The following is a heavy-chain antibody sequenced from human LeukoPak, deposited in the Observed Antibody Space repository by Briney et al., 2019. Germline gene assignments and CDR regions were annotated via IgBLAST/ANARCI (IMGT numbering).Heavy chain of an antibody. J-gene: IGHJ3*02. CDR1: GFTFSSYS. D-gene: IGHD6-13*01. CDR3: ATSLGSWYVRGAFDI. CDR2: ISSSSSTI. Sequence: GGSLRLSCAASGFTFSSYSMNWVRQAPGKGLEWVSYISSSSSTIYYADSVKGRFTISRDNAKNSLYLQMNSLRAEDTAVYYFATSLGSWYVRGAFDIWGQGTMVTVSS. V-gene: IGHV3-48*01.